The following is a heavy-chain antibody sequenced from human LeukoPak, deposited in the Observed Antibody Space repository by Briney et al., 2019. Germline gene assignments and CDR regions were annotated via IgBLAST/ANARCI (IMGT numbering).Heavy chain of an antibody. CDR2: IYYSGST. V-gene: IGHV4-59*01. J-gene: IGHJ4*02. Sequence: SETLSLTCTVPGGSISSYYWRWIRQPPGKGLEWIGYIYYSGSTNYNPSLKSRVTISVDTSKNQFSLKLSSVTAADTAVYYCARVRSGITMVRGVIIFDYWGQGTLVTVSS. CDR3: ARVRSGITMVRGVIIFDY. CDR1: GGSISSYY. D-gene: IGHD3-10*01.